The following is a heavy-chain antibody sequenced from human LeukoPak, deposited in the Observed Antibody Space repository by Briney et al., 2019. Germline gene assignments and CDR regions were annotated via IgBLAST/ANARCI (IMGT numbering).Heavy chain of an antibody. J-gene: IGHJ4*02. D-gene: IGHD6-19*01. CDR1: GFTFSSYS. V-gene: IGHV3-23*01. CDR2: ISPSADIK. CDR3: ARRSPIAVAGSDY. Sequence: PGGSLRLSCAASGFTFSSYSMNWVRQAPGKGLEWVSGISPSADIKYYADSAKGRFTISRDNSKNTLYLQMNSLRAEDTAVYYCARRSPIAVAGSDYWGQGTLVTVSS.